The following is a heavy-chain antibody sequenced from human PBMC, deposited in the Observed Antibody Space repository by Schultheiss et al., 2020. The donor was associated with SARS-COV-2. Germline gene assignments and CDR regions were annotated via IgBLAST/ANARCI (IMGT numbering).Heavy chain of an antibody. CDR1: GGSISSYY. V-gene: IGHV4-4*07. D-gene: IGHD6-6*01. CDR3: ARGHRVISSSLRGNWFDP. Sequence: SETLSLTCTVSGGSISSYYWSWIRQPPGKGLEWIGRIYTSGSTNYNPSLKSRVTISVDTSKNQFSLKLSSVTAADTAVYYCARGHRVISSSLRGNWFDPWGQGTLVTVSS. CDR2: IYTSGST. J-gene: IGHJ5*02.